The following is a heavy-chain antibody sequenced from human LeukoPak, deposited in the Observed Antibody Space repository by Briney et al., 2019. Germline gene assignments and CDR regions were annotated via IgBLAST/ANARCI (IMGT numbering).Heavy chain of an antibody. V-gene: IGHV3-23*01. D-gene: IGHD5-18*01. CDR2: ISGSGGST. J-gene: IGHJ4*02. CDR3: AEDLQLWLEGLFDY. Sequence: QPGGSLRLSCAASGFTFSSYAMSWVRQAPGKGLEWVSAISGSGGSTYYADSVKGRFTISRDNSKNTLYLQMNSLRAEDTAVYYCAEDLQLWLEGLFDYWGQGTLVTVSS. CDR1: GFTFSSYA.